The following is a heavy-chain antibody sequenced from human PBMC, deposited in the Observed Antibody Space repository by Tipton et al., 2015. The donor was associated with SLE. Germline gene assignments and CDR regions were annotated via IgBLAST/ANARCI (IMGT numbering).Heavy chain of an antibody. V-gene: IGHV4-39*07. J-gene: IGHJ4*02. Sequence: TLSLTCTVSGGSISSSSYYWGWIRQPPGKGLEWIGSIYYSGSTYYNPSLKSRVTISVDTSKNQFSLKLSPVTAADTAVYYCAGMSYPREGYFDYWGQGTLVTVSS. CDR1: GGSISSSSYY. D-gene: IGHD1-26*01. CDR2: IYYSGST. CDR3: AGMSYPREGYFDY.